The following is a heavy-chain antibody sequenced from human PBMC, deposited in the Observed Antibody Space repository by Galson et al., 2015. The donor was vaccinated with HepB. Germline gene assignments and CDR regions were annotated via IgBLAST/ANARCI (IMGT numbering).Heavy chain of an antibody. CDR1: GFTFSSYA. CDR2: ISSSGGST. V-gene: IGHV3-23*01. Sequence: STRLFCAASGFTFSSYAMSWVRQAPGKGLVWGSSISSSGGSTYYEDSVKGRFTISRDNSKNTLYLQMNSLRAEDTAVYYCAKDLSNYYYGMDVWGQGTTVTVSS. D-gene: IGHD2-2*01. J-gene: IGHJ6*02. CDR3: AKDLSNYYYGMDV.